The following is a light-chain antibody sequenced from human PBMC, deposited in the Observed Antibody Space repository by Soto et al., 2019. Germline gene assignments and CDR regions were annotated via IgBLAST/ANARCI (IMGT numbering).Light chain of an antibody. J-gene: IGKJ2*01. Sequence: EIVMTQSPATLSVSPGESATLSCSASQSISSELAWYQQKPGQPPRLLIYGASTRATGVPARFTGSGSGSDFTLTISGLQSEDCAVYYCQQGHNWPLTFGQGTRLEI. CDR2: GAS. CDR1: QSISSE. CDR3: QQGHNWPLT. V-gene: IGKV3-15*01.